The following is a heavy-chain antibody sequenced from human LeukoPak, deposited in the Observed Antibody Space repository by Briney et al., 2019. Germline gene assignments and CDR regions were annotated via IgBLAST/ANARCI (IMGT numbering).Heavy chain of an antibody. CDR1: GFTFNRYG. CDR3: AKDHLPGIVVADRDY. D-gene: IGHD6-19*01. J-gene: IGHJ4*02. V-gene: IGHV3-23*01. CDR2: ISGSGGTT. Sequence: GGSLRLSCAASGFTFNRYGMSWVRQAPGKGLEWVSAISGSGGTTYYADSVKGRFTISRDNSKNTLYLQINSLRAEGTAVYYCAKDHLPGIVVADRDYWGQGTLVTVSS.